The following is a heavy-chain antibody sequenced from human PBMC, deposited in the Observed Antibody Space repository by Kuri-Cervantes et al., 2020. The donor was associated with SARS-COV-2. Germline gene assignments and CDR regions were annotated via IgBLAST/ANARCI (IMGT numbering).Heavy chain of an antibody. CDR2: ISGSGGST. CDR3: AKDLGRPNWFDP. J-gene: IGHJ5*02. CDR1: GFTFSSYG. V-gene: IGHV3-23*01. Sequence: GGSLRLSCAASGFTFSSYGMHWVRQAPGKGLEWVSAISGSGGSTYYADSVKGRFTISRDKSKNTLYLQMNSLRAEDTAVYYCAKDLGRPNWFDPWGQGTLVTVSS.